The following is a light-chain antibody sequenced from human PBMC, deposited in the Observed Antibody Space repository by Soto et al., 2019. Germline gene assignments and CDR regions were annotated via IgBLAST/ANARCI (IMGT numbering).Light chain of an antibody. V-gene: IGKV1-5*03. CDR3: QHYNSYSEA. J-gene: IGKJ1*01. Sequence: DIQMTQSPFTPAGSVGDRVTLPFRASQTISSWLAWYQQNPGKAPKLLIYKASTLKSGVPSRFSGSGSGTEFTLTISSLQPDDFATYYCQHYNSYSEAFGQGTKVDI. CDR2: KAS. CDR1: QTISSW.